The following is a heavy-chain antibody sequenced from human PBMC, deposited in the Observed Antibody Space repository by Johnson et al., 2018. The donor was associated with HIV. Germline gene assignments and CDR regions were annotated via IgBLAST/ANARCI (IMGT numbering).Heavy chain of an antibody. D-gene: IGHD1-26*01. J-gene: IGHJ3*02. CDR2: ISYDGSTK. CDR3: AGGEGYSVSYHRRDAFDI. V-gene: IGHV3-30*04. CDR1: GFTFSSYA. Sequence: QVQLVESGGGVVQPGGSLRLSCAASGFTFSSYAMHWVRQAPGKGLEWVAVISYDGSTKYYADSVKGRFTISRDNSKNTLSLQMNSLRAEDAAVYYGAGGEGYSVSYHRRDAFDIWGQGTMVTVSS.